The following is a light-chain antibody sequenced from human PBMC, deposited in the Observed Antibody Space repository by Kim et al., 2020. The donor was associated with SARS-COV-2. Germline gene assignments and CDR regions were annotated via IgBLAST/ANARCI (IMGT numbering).Light chain of an antibody. V-gene: IGKV1-27*01. Sequence: SASVGDRVTITCRASQAIYKYLAWYQQKPGKVPKLLMYDASTLQSGIPSRFSGRGSGTSFTLTISSLQPEDVATYYCQKYDVAPYTFGQGTKLEI. J-gene: IGKJ2*01. CDR3: QKYDVAPYT. CDR2: DAS. CDR1: QAIYKY.